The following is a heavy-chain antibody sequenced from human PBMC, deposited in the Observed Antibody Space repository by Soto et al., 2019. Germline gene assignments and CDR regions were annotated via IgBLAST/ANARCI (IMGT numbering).Heavy chain of an antibody. D-gene: IGHD6-13*01. CDR3: TRDASRDSSARGWFDP. J-gene: IGHJ5*02. CDR1: GFTSRSFT. V-gene: IGHV3-21*01. Sequence: PGGSLRLSCAAPGFTSRSFTMNWVHQAPGKGLEWVSTISSNSAYIYYTDALRGRFTISRDNAKNSLHLQMNSLRAEDTAVYYCTRDASRDSSARGWFDPWGPGTLVTVSS. CDR2: ISSNSAYI.